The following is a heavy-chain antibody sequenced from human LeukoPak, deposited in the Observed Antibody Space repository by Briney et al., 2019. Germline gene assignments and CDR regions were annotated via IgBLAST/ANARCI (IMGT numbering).Heavy chain of an antibody. CDR2: IYYSGST. CDR1: GGSVSSGSYY. D-gene: IGHD3-9*01. J-gene: IGHJ6*02. Sequence: SETLSLTCTVSGGSVSSGSYYWSWIRQPPGKGLEWIGYIYYSGSTNYNPSLKSRVTISVDTSKNQFSLKLSSVTAADTAVYYCAGMKTYYDILTGYYRPSYYYYGMDVWGQGTTVTVSS. V-gene: IGHV4-61*01. CDR3: AGMKTYYDILTGYYRPSYYYYGMDV.